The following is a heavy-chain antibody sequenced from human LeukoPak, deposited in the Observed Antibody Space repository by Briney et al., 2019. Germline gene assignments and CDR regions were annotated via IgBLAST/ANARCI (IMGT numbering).Heavy chain of an antibody. J-gene: IGHJ4*02. D-gene: IGHD2-2*01. CDR2: ISGSGGST. CDR1: GFTFSSYA. Sequence: GGSLRLSCAASGFTFSSYAMNWVRQAPGKGLEWVSAISGSGGSTYYADSVKGRFTISRDNSKNTLYLQMNSLRAEGTAVYYCAKSLFVVVPAAMFDFDYWGQGTLVTVSS. CDR3: AKSLFVVVPAAMFDFDY. V-gene: IGHV3-23*01.